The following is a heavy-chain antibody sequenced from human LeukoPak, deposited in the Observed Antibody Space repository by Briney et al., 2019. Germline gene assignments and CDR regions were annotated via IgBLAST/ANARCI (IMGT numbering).Heavy chain of an antibody. CDR1: GGSISSGSYY. D-gene: IGHD6-19*01. J-gene: IGHJ3*02. CDR3: ARGVKMYSSGWYWAFDI. Sequence: SETLSLTCTVSGGSISSGSYYWSWIRQPAGKGLEWIGRIYTSGGTNYNPSLKSRVTISVDTSKNQFSLKLSSVTAADTAVYYCARGVKMYSSGWYWAFDIWGQGTMVTVSS. CDR2: IYTSGGT. V-gene: IGHV4-61*02.